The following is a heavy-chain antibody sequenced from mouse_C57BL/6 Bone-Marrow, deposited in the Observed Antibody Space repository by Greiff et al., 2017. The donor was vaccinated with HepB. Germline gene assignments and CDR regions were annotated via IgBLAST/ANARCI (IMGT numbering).Heavy chain of an antibody. Sequence: VQLQQSGAELVRPGASVTLSCKASGYTFTDYEMHWVKQTPVHGLEWIGAIDPETGGTAYNQKFKGKAILTADKSSSTAYMELRSLTSEDSAVYYCTRGRLLRYWYFDVWGTGTTVTVSS. CDR3: TRGRLLRYWYFDV. V-gene: IGHV1-15*01. CDR2: IDPETGGT. D-gene: IGHD2-3*01. J-gene: IGHJ1*03. CDR1: GYTFTDYE.